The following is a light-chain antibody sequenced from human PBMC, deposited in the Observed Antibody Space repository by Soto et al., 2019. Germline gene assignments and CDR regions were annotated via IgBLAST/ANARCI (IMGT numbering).Light chain of an antibody. V-gene: IGKV1-5*03. J-gene: IGKJ1*01. CDR3: QQYFEWPPMT. CDR1: ESISTW. CDR2: GAS. Sequence: DIQMTQSPSSLSASVGDRVTITCRASESISTWLAWYQQKPGKAPKLLIYGASSLESGVPPRFSGDGSGTEFTLTISSLRSEDSAIYYCQQYFEWPPMTFGQGTKVDIK.